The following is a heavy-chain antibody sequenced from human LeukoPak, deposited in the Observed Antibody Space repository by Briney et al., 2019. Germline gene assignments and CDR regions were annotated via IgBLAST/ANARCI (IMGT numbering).Heavy chain of an antibody. J-gene: IGHJ5*02. CDR2: ISSSSDYI. Sequence: KSGGSLRLSCAASEFTFSSYNMNWVRQAPGKGLEWVSSISSSSDYIYYADSVKGRFTISRDNAKNSLYLQMKSLRAEDTAVYYCARGKTSQNIVTRKTCNWFDPWGQGTLVTVSS. D-gene: IGHD2/OR15-2a*01. CDR1: EFTFSSYN. CDR3: ARGKTSQNIVTRKTCNWFDP. V-gene: IGHV3-21*01.